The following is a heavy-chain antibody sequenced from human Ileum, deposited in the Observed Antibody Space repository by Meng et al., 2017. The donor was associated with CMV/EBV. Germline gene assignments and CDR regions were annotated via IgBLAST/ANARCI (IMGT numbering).Heavy chain of an antibody. CDR1: GFTFSRHA. J-gene: IGHJ5*02. Sequence: SGFTFSRHAFHWFRHIPGRGLEWVEAIWPGGRDTFYAGSVKGRFTISRDNSKNTVYLQMNSLRPEDTALYYCARDAKPASGIDLDPWGQGTLVTVSS. CDR3: ARDAKPASGIDLDP. V-gene: IGHV3-30*04. CDR2: IWPGGRDT. D-gene: IGHD2-2*01.